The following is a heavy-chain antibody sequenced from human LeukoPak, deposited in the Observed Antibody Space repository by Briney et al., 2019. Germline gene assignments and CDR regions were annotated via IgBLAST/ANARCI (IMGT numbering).Heavy chain of an antibody. CDR2: ITWNGGST. D-gene: IGHD2-8*02. Sequence: GGSLRLSCAASGFTFDDYGMSWVRQAPGKGLEWVSGITWNGGSTGYADSVKGRFTISRDNAKNSLYLQMNSLRAEDTALYYCATYRQVLLPFESWGQGTLVTVSS. J-gene: IGHJ4*02. CDR3: ATYRQVLLPFES. CDR1: GFTFDDYG. V-gene: IGHV3-20*04.